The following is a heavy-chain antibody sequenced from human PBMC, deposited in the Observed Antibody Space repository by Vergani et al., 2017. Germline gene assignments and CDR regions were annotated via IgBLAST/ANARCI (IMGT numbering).Heavy chain of an antibody. Sequence: EVQLVESGGGLVKPGGSLRLSCAASGFTFSSYSMNWVRQAPGKGLEWVSSISSSSSYIYYADSVKGRFTISRDNAKNSLYLQMNSLRAEDTAVYYCARDALPIVPAAIFGDMGYCYYYMDVWGKGTTVTVSS. CDR1: GFTFSSYS. CDR2: ISSSSSYI. V-gene: IGHV3-21*01. CDR3: ARDALPIVPAAIFGDMGYCYYYMDV. J-gene: IGHJ6*03. D-gene: IGHD2-2*02.